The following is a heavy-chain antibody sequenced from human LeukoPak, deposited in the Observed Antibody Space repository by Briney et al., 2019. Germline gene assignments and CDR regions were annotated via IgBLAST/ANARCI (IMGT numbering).Heavy chain of an antibody. Sequence: GGSLRLSCAASRFTFSTYWIHWVRHAPGKGLVWVSRISPDGSSTTYADSVKDRFIISRDNAQNTVYLQMSSLRVEDTAVYYCAREYSSSAGGAFDYWGQGTLVTASS. CDR2: ISPDGSST. D-gene: IGHD6-6*01. J-gene: IGHJ4*02. CDR3: AREYSSSAGGAFDY. V-gene: IGHV3-74*01. CDR1: RFTFSTYW.